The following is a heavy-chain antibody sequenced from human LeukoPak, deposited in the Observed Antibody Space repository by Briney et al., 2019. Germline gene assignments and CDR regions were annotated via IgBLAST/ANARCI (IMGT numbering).Heavy chain of an antibody. Sequence: GGSLRLSCAASGFTFSSYEMNWVRQAPGKGLEWVSYISNSGSTIYYTDSVKGRFTISRDNAKNSLFLQMNSLRAEDTAVYYCAKGYYGSGSYGWFDYWGQGTLVTVSS. V-gene: IGHV3-48*03. CDR2: ISNSGSTI. CDR3: AKGYYGSGSYGWFDY. CDR1: GFTFSSYE. D-gene: IGHD3-10*01. J-gene: IGHJ4*02.